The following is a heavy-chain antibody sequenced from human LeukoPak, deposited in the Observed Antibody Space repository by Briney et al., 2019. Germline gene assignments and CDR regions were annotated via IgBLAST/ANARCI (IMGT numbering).Heavy chain of an antibody. J-gene: IGHJ4*02. Sequence: GGSLRLSCAASGFTVSSNYMSWVRQAPGKGLEWVSVIYSGGSTYYADSVKGRFSISRDNSKNTLYLQMNSLRAEDTAVYYCARTLPDYYYDSSGYYQYYFDYWGQGTLVTVSS. CDR3: ARTLPDYYYDSSGYYQYYFDY. CDR2: IYSGGST. CDR1: GFTVSSNY. D-gene: IGHD3-22*01. V-gene: IGHV3-53*01.